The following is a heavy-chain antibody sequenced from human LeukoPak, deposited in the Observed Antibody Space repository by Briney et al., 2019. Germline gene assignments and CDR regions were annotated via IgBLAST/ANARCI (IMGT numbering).Heavy chain of an antibody. CDR2: IYNSGST. Sequence: SQTLSLTCVVSGGSISRGSYYWNWIRQPAGKGLEWMGRIYNSGSTNYNPSLKSRVTISADMSRNQLSLLLTSVTAADTAVYYCARQGPYGDYGENWFDPWGQGTLVTVSS. V-gene: IGHV4-61*02. J-gene: IGHJ5*02. CDR1: GGSISRGSYY. D-gene: IGHD4-17*01. CDR3: ARQGPYGDYGENWFDP.